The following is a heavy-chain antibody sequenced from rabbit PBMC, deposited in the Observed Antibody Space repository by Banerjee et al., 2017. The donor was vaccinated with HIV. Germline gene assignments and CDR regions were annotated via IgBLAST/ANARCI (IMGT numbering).Heavy chain of an antibody. D-gene: IGHD1-1*01. J-gene: IGHJ4*01. V-gene: IGHV1S45*01. CDR3: ARDRYTSIKWGAAFNL. CDR1: GFSFSSSYY. Sequence: QEQLVESGGGLVQPEGSLTLTCTASGFSFSSSYYMCWVRQAPGKGLEWIGCIDSGSSGTTHYASWAKGRFTISKTSSTTVHLKMTSLTAADSATYFCARDRYTSIKWGAAFNLWGPGTLVTVS. CDR2: IDSGSSGTT.